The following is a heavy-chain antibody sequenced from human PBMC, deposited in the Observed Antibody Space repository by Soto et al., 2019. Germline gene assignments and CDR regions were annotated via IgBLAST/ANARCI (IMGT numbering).Heavy chain of an antibody. Sequence: QVQLVQSGAEVKKPGASAKVSCKASGYTFTSYGISWVRQAPGQGLEWMGWISAYNGNTNYAQKLQGRVTMTTDTSTSTAYMELRSLRSDDTAVYYCARARRELPQVGYFDYWGQGTLVTVSS. CDR3: ARARRELPQVGYFDY. V-gene: IGHV1-18*01. J-gene: IGHJ4*02. D-gene: IGHD1-26*01. CDR1: GYTFTSYG. CDR2: ISAYNGNT.